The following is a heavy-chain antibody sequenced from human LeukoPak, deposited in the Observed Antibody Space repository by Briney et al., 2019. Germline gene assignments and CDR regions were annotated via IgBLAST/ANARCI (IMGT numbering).Heavy chain of an antibody. CDR3: ARFKVTVTSIP. V-gene: IGHV3-74*01. CDR1: GFTFSDYW. CDR2: INPDGSSA. Sequence: GGSLRLSCAASGFTFSDYWMHWVRHAPGKGLVWVSRINPDGSSASYADSVKGRFTISRDNAKDTLYLQMNSLRAEDTAVYYCARFKVTVTSIPWGQGTLVTVSS. J-gene: IGHJ5*02. D-gene: IGHD4-11*01.